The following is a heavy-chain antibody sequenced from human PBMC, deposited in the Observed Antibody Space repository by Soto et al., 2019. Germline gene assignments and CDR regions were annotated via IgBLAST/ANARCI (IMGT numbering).Heavy chain of an antibody. V-gene: IGHV3-11*06. CDR3: ARDGAALNFDY. CDR2: ISSSSSYT. J-gene: IGHJ4*02. CDR1: GFTFSDYY. D-gene: IGHD4-17*01. Sequence: QVQLVESGGGLVKPGGSLRLSCAASGFTFSDYYMTWIRQAPGKGLEWVSYISSSSSYTNYADSVKGRFTISRDKAKNSVYLQMNSLRGEDTAVYYCARDGAALNFDYWGQGTLVTVSS.